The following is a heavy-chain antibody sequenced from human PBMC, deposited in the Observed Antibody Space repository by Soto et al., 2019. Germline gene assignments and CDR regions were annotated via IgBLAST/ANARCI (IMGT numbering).Heavy chain of an antibody. D-gene: IGHD5-12*01. CDR3: ATGTHGYRIFDY. CDR1: GYTLTELS. V-gene: IGHV1-24*01. Sequence: ASVKVSCKVSGYTLTELSMHWVRQAPGKGLEWMGGFDPEDGETIYARKFQGRVTMTEDTSTDTAYMELSSLRSEDTAVYYCATGTHGYRIFDYWGQGTLVTVSS. CDR2: FDPEDGET. J-gene: IGHJ4*02.